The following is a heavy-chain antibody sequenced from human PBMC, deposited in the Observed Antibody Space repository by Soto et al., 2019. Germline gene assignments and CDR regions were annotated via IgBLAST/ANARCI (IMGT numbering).Heavy chain of an antibody. CDR1: GGSISSSSYY. CDR3: ARLVGVITSWYFDL. V-gene: IGHV4-39*01. CDR2: IYYSGST. D-gene: IGHD3-22*01. Sequence: QLQLQESGPGLVKPSETLSLTCTVSGGSISSSSYYWGWIRQPPGKGLEWIGSIYYSGSTYYNPSLKSRVTISVDTSKNQFSLKLSSVTAADTAVYYCARLVGVITSWYFDLWGRGTLVTVSS. J-gene: IGHJ2*01.